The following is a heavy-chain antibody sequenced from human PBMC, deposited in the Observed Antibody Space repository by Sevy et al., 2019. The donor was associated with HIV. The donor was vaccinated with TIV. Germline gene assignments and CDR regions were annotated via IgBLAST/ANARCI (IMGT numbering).Heavy chain of an antibody. Sequence: GGCLRLSCAASGFTFSNAWMSCVRQAPGKGLEWVGRIKSNTDGGTTDYAAPVKGRFTISRDDSKNTLYLQMNSLKTVDPAVYYCTTDFYFTLFGVAPDPWGQGTQVTVSS. D-gene: IGHD3-3*01. CDR3: TTDFYFTLFGVAPDP. CDR1: GFTFSNAW. CDR2: IKSNTDGGTT. V-gene: IGHV3-15*01. J-gene: IGHJ5*02.